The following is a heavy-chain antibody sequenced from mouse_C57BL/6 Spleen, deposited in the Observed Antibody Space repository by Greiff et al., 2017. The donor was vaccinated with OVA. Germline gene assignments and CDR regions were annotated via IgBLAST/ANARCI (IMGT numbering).Heavy chain of an antibody. D-gene: IGHD2-4*01. CDR1: GYTFTSYW. Sequence: QVQLQQPGAELVRPGSSVKLSCKASGYTFTSYWMHWVKQRPIQGLEWIGNIDPSDSETHYNQKFKDKATLTVDKSSSTAYMQRSSLTSEDSAVYYCARLIYYDYDEDSYAMDYWGQGTSVTVSS. J-gene: IGHJ4*01. V-gene: IGHV1-52*01. CDR2: IDPSDSET. CDR3: ARLIYYDYDEDSYAMDY.